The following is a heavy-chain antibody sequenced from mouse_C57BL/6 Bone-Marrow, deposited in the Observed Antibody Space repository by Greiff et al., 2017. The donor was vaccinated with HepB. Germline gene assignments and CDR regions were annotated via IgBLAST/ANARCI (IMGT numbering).Heavy chain of an antibody. J-gene: IGHJ1*03. D-gene: IGHD1-1*01. CDR2: ISYSGSN. V-gene: IGHV3-8*01. Sequence: EVKLVESGPGLAKPSQTLSLTCSVTGYSITSDYWNWIRKFPGNKLEYMGYISYSGSNYYNPSLKSRISITRDTSKNQYYLQLSSVTTEDTATYYCARRGPYYYGSPLYFDVWGTGTTVTVSS. CDR1: GYSITSDY. CDR3: ARRGPYYYGSPLYFDV.